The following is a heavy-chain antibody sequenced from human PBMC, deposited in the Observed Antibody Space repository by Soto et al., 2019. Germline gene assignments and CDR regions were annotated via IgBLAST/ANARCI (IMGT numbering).Heavy chain of an antibody. V-gene: IGHV3-33*03. CDR1: GFDFSTYG. CDR3: ASAVGPFDY. Sequence: QVQLVESGGGVVQPGRSLRLSCAASGFDFSTYGMHWVRQAPGKGPEWVAVIWYDGSNKYYADSVRGRFIISRDNSKTAPFLQLNSLRAEDTAVYYCASAVGPFDYWGQGTLVTVS. CDR2: IWYDGSNK. J-gene: IGHJ4*02. D-gene: IGHD1-26*01.